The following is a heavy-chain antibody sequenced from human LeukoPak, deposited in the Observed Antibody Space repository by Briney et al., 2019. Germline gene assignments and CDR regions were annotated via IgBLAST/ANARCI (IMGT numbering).Heavy chain of an antibody. CDR3: ARGVTVGYCSSTSCIFDY. CDR1: RGTFSSYA. V-gene: IGHV1-69*01. Sequence: GSSVKVSCKASRGTFSSYAISWVRQAPGQGLEWMGGIIPIFGTANYAQKFQGRVTITADESTSTAYMELSSLRSEDTAVYYCARGVTVGYCSSTSCIFDYWGQGTLVTVSS. D-gene: IGHD2-2*01. CDR2: IIPIFGTA. J-gene: IGHJ4*02.